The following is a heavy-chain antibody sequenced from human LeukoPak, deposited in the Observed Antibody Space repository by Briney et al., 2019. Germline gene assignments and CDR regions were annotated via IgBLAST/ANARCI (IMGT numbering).Heavy chain of an antibody. CDR3: ARGYYDFWSGYYTGIPFDY. V-gene: IGHV4-59*01. Sequence: SETLSLTCTVSGGSISSYYWSWIRQPPGKGLEWIGYIYYSGSTNYNPSLKSRVTISVDTSKNQFSLKLSSVTAADMAVYYCARGYYDFWSGYYTGIPFDYWGQGTLVTVSS. J-gene: IGHJ4*02. D-gene: IGHD3-3*01. CDR2: IYYSGST. CDR1: GGSISSYY.